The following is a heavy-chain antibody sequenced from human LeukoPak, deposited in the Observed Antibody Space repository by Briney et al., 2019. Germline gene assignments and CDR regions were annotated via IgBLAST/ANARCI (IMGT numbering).Heavy chain of an antibody. V-gene: IGHV3-49*04. CDR1: GFTFGDYA. CDR3: TRGYYYLY. J-gene: IGHJ4*02. Sequence: GGPLRLSCTASGFTFGDYAMSWVRQAPGKGLEWVGFIRSKAYGATTEYAASVKGRFTISRDDSKSIAYLQMNSLKTEDTAVYYCTRGYYYLYWGQGTLVTVSS. D-gene: IGHD3-10*01. CDR2: IRSKAYGATT.